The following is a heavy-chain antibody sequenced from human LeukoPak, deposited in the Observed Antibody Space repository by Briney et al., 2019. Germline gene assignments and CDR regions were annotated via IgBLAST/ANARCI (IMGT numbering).Heavy chain of an antibody. CDR2: INHSGST. CDR1: GGSFRGYY. D-gene: IGHD6-19*01. CDR3: ARGRRGQWLGRYYFDY. J-gene: IGHJ4*02. Sequence: SQTLSLTCAVHGGSFRGYYWSWIRQPPGKGLEGIGEINHSGSTNYNPSLKSRVTISVDTSKNQVSLKLSSVTAADTAVYYCARGRRGQWLGRYYFDYWGQGTLVTVSS. V-gene: IGHV4-34*01.